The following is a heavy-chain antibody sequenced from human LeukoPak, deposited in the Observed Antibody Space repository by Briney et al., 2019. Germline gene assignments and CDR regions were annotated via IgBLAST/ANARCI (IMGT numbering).Heavy chain of an antibody. J-gene: IGHJ4*02. V-gene: IGHV1-2*02. CDR2: INPNGGGT. Sequence: ASVKVSCKASGYTFTGFYIHWVRQAPGQGPEWMGWINPNGGGTNYAQKFQGRVTMTRDTSISTVYMELSRLKSDDTAVYYCARLDVQYSFENWGRGTLVIVSS. CDR1: GYTFTGFY. CDR3: ARLDVQYSFEN.